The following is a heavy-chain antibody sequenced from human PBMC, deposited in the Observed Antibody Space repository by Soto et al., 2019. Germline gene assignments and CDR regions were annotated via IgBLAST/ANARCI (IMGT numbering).Heavy chain of an antibody. CDR2: ISYDGSNK. J-gene: IGHJ4*02. V-gene: IGHV3-30-3*02. D-gene: IGHD3-16*01. Sequence: GGSLRLSCAASGFTFSSYAMHWVRQAPGKGLEWVAVISYDGSNKYYADSVKGRFTISRDNSKNTLYLQMNSLRAEDTAGDYCAKPDPQPMGGWGQGTLVTVSS. CDR3: AKPDPQPMGG. CDR1: GFTFSSYA.